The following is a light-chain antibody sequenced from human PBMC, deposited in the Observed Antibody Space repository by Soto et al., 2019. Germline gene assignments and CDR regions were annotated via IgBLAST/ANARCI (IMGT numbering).Light chain of an antibody. Sequence: QSALTQPASVSGSPGQSITISCTGTSSDVGSYNLVSWYQQHPGKAPKLMSYEGSKRPSGVSNRFSGSKSGNTASLTISGLQAEDEADYYCCSYAGSSTPYVVFGGGTQLTVL. CDR1: SSDVGSYNL. CDR3: CSYAGSSTPYVV. V-gene: IGLV2-23*01. CDR2: EGS. J-gene: IGLJ2*01.